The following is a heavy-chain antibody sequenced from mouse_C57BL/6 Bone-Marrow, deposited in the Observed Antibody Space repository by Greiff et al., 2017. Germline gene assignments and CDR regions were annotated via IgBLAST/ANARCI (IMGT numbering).Heavy chain of an antibody. Sequence: QVQLKQSGPGLVQPSQSLSITCTVSGFSLTSYGVHWVRQSPGKGLEWLGVIWSGGSTDYNAAFISRLSISKDNSKSQVFCKMNSLQADDTAIYYCARNWDWSWFAYWGQGTLVTVSA. V-gene: IGHV2-2*01. CDR1: GFSLTSYG. D-gene: IGHD4-1*01. CDR3: ARNWDWSWFAY. J-gene: IGHJ3*01. CDR2: IWSGGST.